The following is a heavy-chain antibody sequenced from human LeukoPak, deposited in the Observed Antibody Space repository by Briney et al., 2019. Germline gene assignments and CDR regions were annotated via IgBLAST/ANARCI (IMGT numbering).Heavy chain of an antibody. Sequence: GGSLRLSCAASGFTFSSYWTNWARQAPGKGLEWVASINHNGNVNYYVDSVKGRFTISRDNAKNSLYLQVNNLRAEDTAVYYCARGPNSNWSGLDFWGQGTLLTVSS. V-gene: IGHV3-7*01. J-gene: IGHJ4*02. CDR1: GFTFSSYW. D-gene: IGHD6-6*01. CDR3: ARGPNSNWSGLDF. CDR2: INHNGNVN.